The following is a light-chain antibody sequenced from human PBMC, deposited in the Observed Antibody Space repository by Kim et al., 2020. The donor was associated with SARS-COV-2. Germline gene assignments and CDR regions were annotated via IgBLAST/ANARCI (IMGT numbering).Light chain of an antibody. CDR1: QSVSGSH. V-gene: IGKV3-20*01. Sequence: EIVLTQSPGTLSLSPGERATLSCRASQSVSGSHLAWYQQKPGQAPRLLTYGASSRATGIPDRFSGSGSGTDFTLTISSLEPEDSAVYYCQQYGSSYTFGQGTKLEI. J-gene: IGKJ2*01. CDR2: GAS. CDR3: QQYGSSYT.